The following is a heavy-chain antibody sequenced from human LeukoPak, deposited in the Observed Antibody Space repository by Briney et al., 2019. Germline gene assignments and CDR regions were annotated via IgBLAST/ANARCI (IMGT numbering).Heavy chain of an antibody. V-gene: IGHV4-61*02. CDR1: GGSISSGSYY. J-gene: IGHJ4*02. CDR3: ARVTTGGYYNC. Sequence: SETLSLTCTVSGGSISSGSYYWSWIRQPAGKGLEWIGRIYTSGSTNYNPSLKSRVTISVDTSKNQFTLKLSSVTAADTAVYYCARVTTGGYYNCWGQGTLVTVSS. CDR2: IYTSGST. D-gene: IGHD3-22*01.